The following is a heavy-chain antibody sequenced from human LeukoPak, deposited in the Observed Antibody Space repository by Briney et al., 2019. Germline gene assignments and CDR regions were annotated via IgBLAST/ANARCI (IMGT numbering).Heavy chain of an antibody. CDR3: ARKYPDHWFDP. J-gene: IGHJ5*02. D-gene: IGHD6-6*01. CDR2: IFYLGST. V-gene: IGHV4-30-4*01. CDR1: GGSISSGNFY. Sequence: SETLSLTCAVSGGSISSGNFYWSWIRQPPGKGLEWIGYIFYLGSTYYNLSLKSRVTMSVDTSKNQFSLKLRSVTAADTAVYYCARKYPDHWFDPWGQGTLVTVSS.